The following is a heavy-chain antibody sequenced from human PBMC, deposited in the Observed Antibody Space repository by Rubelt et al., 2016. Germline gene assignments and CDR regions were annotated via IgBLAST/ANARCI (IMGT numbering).Heavy chain of an antibody. V-gene: IGHV1-3*01. CDR3: VGVDYGDY. CDR1: GYPFTSYP. J-gene: IGHJ4*02. D-gene: IGHD2-8*01. CDR2: VSAGNGDT. Sequence: QFQLVQSGAEVRKPGASVKVSCKASGYPFTSYPMHWLRQAPGQRLEWMGWVSAGNGDTRYSEKFQDRVTMTSEPSATTAYMELWSLSSEDAAVYYCVGVDYGDYWGQGTLVAVSS.